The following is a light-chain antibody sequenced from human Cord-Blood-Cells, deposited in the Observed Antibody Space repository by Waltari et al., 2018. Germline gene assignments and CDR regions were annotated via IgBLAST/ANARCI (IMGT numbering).Light chain of an antibody. V-gene: IGKV3-15*01. Sequence: EIVMTQSPATLSVSPGERAPLSCRASQSVSSNLAWYQQKPGQAHRLLIYGASTRANGIPARFSGSGSGTEFTLTISSLQSEDFAVYYCQQYNNWPPFTFGPGTKVDIK. CDR3: QQYNNWPPFT. CDR2: GAS. CDR1: QSVSSN. J-gene: IGKJ3*01.